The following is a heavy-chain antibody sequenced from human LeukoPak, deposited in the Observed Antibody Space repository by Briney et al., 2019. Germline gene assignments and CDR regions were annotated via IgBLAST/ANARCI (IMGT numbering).Heavy chain of an antibody. Sequence: GASVKVSCKASGYTFTGYYMHWVRQAPGQGLEWMGWINPNSGGTNYAQKFQGRVTMTRDTSISTAYMELSRLRSDDTAVYYCARSIALYVDTAMVDYFDYWGQGTLVTVSS. D-gene: IGHD5-18*01. V-gene: IGHV1-2*02. CDR1: GYTFTGYY. CDR3: ARSIALYVDTAMVDYFDY. J-gene: IGHJ4*02. CDR2: INPNSGGT.